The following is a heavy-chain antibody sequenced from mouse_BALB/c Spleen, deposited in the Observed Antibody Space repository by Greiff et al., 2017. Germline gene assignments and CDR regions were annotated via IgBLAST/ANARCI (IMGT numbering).Heavy chain of an antibody. CDR1: GYSFTGYY. CDR3: ARRKIYYDYDGGFAY. CDR2: ISCYNGAT. Sequence: LVKTGASVKISCKASGYSFTGYYMHWVKQSHGKSLEWIGYISCYNGATSYNQKFKGKATFTVDTSSSTAYMQFNSLTSEDSAVYYCARRKIYYDYDGGFAYWGQGTLVTVSA. D-gene: IGHD2-4*01. V-gene: IGHV1S34*01. J-gene: IGHJ3*01.